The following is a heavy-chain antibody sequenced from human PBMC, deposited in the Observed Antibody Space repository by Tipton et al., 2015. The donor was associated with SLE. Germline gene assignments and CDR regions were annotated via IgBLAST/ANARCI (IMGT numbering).Heavy chain of an antibody. D-gene: IGHD3-22*01. J-gene: IGHJ3*02. CDR1: GFTVSSNY. CDR2: IYSGGST. V-gene: IGHV3-53*01. CDR3: ARDGDSSGYAFDI. Sequence: SLRLSCAASGFTVSSNYMSWVRQAPGKGLEWVSVIYSGGSTYYADSVKGRFTISRDNSKNTLYLQINSLRAEDTAVYYCARDGDSSGYAFDIWGQGTMVTVSS.